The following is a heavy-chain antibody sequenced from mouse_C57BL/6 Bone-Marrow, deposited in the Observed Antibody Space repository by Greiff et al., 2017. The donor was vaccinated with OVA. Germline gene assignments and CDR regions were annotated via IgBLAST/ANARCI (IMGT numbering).Heavy chain of an antibody. CDR3: ARPRLRGYYYAMDY. V-gene: IGHV5-17*01. CDR1: GFTFSDYG. Sequence: EVKLVESGGGLVKPGGSLKLSCAASGFTFSDYGMHWVRQAPEKGLEWVAYISSGSSTIYYADTVKGRFTISRDNAKNTLFLQMTSLRSEDSAMYYCARPRLRGYYYAMDYWGQGTSVTVSS. CDR2: ISSGSSTI. J-gene: IGHJ4*01. D-gene: IGHD2-4*01.